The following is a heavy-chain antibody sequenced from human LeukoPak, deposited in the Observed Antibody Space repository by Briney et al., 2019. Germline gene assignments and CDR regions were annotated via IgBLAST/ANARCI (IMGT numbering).Heavy chain of an antibody. CDR3: ARDSYYYDSSGYYPGDY. J-gene: IGHJ4*02. Sequence: GGSLRLSCTASGFTFSSYNMNWVRQAPGKGLEWVSYISSSSNTIYYADSVKGRLTISRDNAKNSLYLQMNSLRAEDTAVYYCARDSYYYDSSGYYPGDYWGQGTLVTVSS. CDR2: ISSSSNTI. V-gene: IGHV3-48*01. CDR1: GFTFSSYN. D-gene: IGHD3-22*01.